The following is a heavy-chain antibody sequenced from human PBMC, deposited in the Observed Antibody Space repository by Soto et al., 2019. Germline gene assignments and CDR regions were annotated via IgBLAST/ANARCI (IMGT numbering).Heavy chain of an antibody. Sequence: GASVKVSCKASGYTFTGYYMHWVRQAPGQGLEWMGWINPNSGGTNYAQKFQGWVTMTRDTSISTAYMELSRLRSDDTAVYYCARDLDSSSSRFDYWGQGTLVTVSS. CDR3: ARDLDSSSSRFDY. D-gene: IGHD6-6*01. CDR1: GYTFTGYY. CDR2: INPNSGGT. V-gene: IGHV1-2*04. J-gene: IGHJ4*02.